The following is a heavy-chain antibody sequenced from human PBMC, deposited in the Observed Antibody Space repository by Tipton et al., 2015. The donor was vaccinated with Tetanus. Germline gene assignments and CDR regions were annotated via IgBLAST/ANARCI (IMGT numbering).Heavy chain of an antibody. J-gene: IGHJ6*02. V-gene: IGHV4-61*05. CDR1: GYPIRSSSYY. CDR2: IYYSGSI. Sequence: TLSLTCTVSGYPIRSSSYYWGWIRQPPGKRLEWIGYIYYSGSINYNPSLKSRVTIAVDTSKNQLSLTLTSVTAADTAVYYCARNGSVTPRTLYYRYNGMDVWGQGTTVTVSS. CDR3: ARNGSVTPRTLYYRYNGMDV. D-gene: IGHD2-21*02.